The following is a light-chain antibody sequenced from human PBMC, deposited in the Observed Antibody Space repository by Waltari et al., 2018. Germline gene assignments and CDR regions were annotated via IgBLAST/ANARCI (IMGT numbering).Light chain of an antibody. Sequence: LTSPPPVSAAPGHRALITCGGDDVGSYRPQRHQKKPGPPPVLVSFYGNDRPSGMPGRSSGSNSGSTATLTISRVEAGDEADYYCQVWETTRGHQGVFGPGTKVTVL. J-gene: IGLJ1*01. CDR3: QVWETTRGHQGV. CDR2: YGN. V-gene: IGLV3-21*01. CDR1: DVGSYR.